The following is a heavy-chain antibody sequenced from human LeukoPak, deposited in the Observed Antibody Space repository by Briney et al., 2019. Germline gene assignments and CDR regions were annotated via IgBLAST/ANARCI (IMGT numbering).Heavy chain of an antibody. Sequence: GRSLRLSCAASGFTFSSYAMHWVRQAPGKGLEWVAVISYDGSNKYYAASVKGRFTISRDNSKNTLYLQMNSLRAEDTAVYYCARGDVYSSGWYAIDYWGQGTLVTVSS. CDR3: ARGDVYSSGWYAIDY. J-gene: IGHJ4*02. V-gene: IGHV3-30*04. CDR2: ISYDGSNK. D-gene: IGHD6-19*01. CDR1: GFTFSSYA.